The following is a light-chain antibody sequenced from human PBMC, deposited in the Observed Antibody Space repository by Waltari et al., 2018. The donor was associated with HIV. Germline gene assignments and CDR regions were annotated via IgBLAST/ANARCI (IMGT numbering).Light chain of an antibody. Sequence: QSVLTQPPAASGTPGPRATISSSRRSHNNGSNSVYWYQQLPGTAPKRLIYRSNQRPSGVPDRFSGSKSGTSASLAISGLRSEDEADYYCAAWDDSLSGPVFGGGTKLTVL. CDR2: RSN. V-gene: IGLV1-47*01. CDR1: SHNNGSNS. CDR3: AAWDDSLSGPV. J-gene: IGLJ3*02.